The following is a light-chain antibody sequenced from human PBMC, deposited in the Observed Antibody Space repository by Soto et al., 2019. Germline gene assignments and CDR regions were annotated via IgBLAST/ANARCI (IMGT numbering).Light chain of an antibody. CDR3: QQYENLPV. V-gene: IGKV1-5*01. Sequence: DIQMTQSPSTLSGSVGGRVTITCRASQSISNWLAWYQQKSGKAPKPLIYDASRLESGVPSRFSGSGSGTDFTLTISSLQPEDIATYYCQQYENLPVFGPGTKV. CDR1: QSISNW. J-gene: IGKJ1*01. CDR2: DAS.